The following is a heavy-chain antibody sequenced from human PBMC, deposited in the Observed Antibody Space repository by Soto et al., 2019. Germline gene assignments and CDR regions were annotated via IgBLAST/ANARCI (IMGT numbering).Heavy chain of an antibody. Sequence: PGWSLRLSCGFSVFTFITYAMSWVRQAPGKGLEWVSAISGSGNKTFYADSVKGRFTISRDNSKNTLHLHMSSLRVEDTAVYYCVRGVRLHFDLWGQGTLVTVSS. CDR2: ISGSGNKT. J-gene: IGHJ4*02. CDR1: VFTFITYA. V-gene: IGHV3-23*01. CDR3: VRGVRLHFDL.